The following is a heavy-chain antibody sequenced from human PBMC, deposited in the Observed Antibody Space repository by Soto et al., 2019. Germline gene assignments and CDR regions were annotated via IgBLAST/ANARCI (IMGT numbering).Heavy chain of an antibody. CDR1: GFPFSSYW. V-gene: IGHV3-74*01. J-gene: IGHJ4*02. CDR3: AREYYGLLTGYYTDY. CDR2: ISGDGVTT. D-gene: IGHD3-9*01. Sequence: EVQLVESGGDLVQRGGSLRLSCAASGFPFSSYWMHWVLHTPGKGLDWVARISGDGVTTYYADSVTGRFTVSRDNAKNTLSLQISGLRAEDTAVYYCAREYYGLLTGYYTDYWGQGTLVSFAS.